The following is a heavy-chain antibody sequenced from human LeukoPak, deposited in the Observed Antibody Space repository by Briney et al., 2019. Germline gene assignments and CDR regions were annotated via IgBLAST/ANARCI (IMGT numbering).Heavy chain of an antibody. D-gene: IGHD1-26*01. Sequence: PSETLSLTCTVSGGSISSSSYYWGWIRQPPGKGLEGIGSIYYSGSTYYNPSLKSRVTISVDTSKNQFSLKLSSVTAADTAVYYCARRSQRAELPTYNWFAPWGQGTLVTVSS. CDR3: ARRSQRAELPTYNWFAP. V-gene: IGHV4-39*01. CDR1: GGSISSSSYY. CDR2: IYYSGST. J-gene: IGHJ5*02.